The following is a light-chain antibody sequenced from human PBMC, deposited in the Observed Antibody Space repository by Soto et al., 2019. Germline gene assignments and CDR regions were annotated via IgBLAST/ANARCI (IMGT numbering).Light chain of an antibody. V-gene: IGLV2-11*01. J-gene: IGLJ2*01. CDR1: SSDVGGYSY. Sequence: QSVLTQPRSVSGSPGQSVTISCTGTSSDVGGYSYVSWFQQHPGKAPNLMIYDVSKRPSGVPDRFSGSKSGNTASLTISGLQAEDEADYYCSSYAGSFTLLFGGGTKLTVL. CDR2: DVS. CDR3: SSYAGSFTLL.